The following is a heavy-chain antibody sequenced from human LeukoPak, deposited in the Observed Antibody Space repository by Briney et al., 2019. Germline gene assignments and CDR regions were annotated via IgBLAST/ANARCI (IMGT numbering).Heavy chain of an antibody. D-gene: IGHD6-19*01. Sequence: PGGSLRLSCAASGFTFSSYGMHWVRQAPGKGLEWVAFIRYDGSNKYYADSVKGRFTISRDNSKNTLYLQRNSLRAEDTAVYYCAKDRVVAGTTGAFDIWGQGTMVTVSS. CDR1: GFTFSSYG. V-gene: IGHV3-30*02. CDR2: IRYDGSNK. J-gene: IGHJ3*02. CDR3: AKDRVVAGTTGAFDI.